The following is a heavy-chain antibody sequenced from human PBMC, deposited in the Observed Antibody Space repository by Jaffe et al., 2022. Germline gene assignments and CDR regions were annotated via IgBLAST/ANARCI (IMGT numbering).Heavy chain of an antibody. D-gene: IGHD3-9*01. CDR2: ISWNSGSI. CDR1: GFTFDDYA. Sequence: EVQLVESGGGLVQPGRSLRLSCAASGFTFDDYAMHWVRQAPGKGLEWVSGISWNSGSIGYADSVKGRFTISRDNAKNSLYLQMNSLRAEDTALYYCAKDRSYDILTGYDYWGQGTLVTVSS. J-gene: IGHJ4*02. CDR3: AKDRSYDILTGYDY. V-gene: IGHV3-9*01.